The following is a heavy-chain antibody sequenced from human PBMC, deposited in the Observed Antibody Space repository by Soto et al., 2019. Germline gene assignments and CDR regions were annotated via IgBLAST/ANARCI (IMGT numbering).Heavy chain of an antibody. J-gene: IGHJ5*02. CDR3: AKAPYSSSWYNWFDP. Sequence: PLRLSCAASGFTFDDYAMHWVRQAPGKGLEWVSGISWNSGSIGYADSVKGRFTISRDNAKNSLYLQMNSLRAEDTALYYCAKAPYSSSWYNWFDPWGQGTLVTVSS. CDR2: ISWNSGSI. V-gene: IGHV3-9*01. D-gene: IGHD6-13*01. CDR1: GFTFDDYA.